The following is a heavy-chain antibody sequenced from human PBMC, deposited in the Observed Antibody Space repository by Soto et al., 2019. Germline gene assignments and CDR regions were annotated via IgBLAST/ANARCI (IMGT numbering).Heavy chain of an antibody. J-gene: IGHJ6*02. CDR1: GGTFSSYA. V-gene: IGHV1-69*01. D-gene: IGHD6-13*01. CDR2: IIPIFGTA. CDR3: ARVYSSSWLYYYYGMDV. Sequence: QVQLVQSGAEVKKPGSSVKVSCKASGGTFSSYAISWVRQATGQGLEWMGGIIPIFGTANYAQKFQGRVTITADESTSAAYMERSSLRSEDTAVYYCARVYSSSWLYYYYGMDVWCQGTTVTVSS.